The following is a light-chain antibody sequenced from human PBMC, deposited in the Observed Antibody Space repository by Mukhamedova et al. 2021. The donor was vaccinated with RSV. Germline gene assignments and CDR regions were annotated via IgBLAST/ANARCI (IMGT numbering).Light chain of an antibody. J-gene: IGKJ4*01. CDR3: QQTKSYPLN. CDR2: AAS. V-gene: IGKV1D-12*01. Sequence: WYQRRVHGKVPQLLIYAASNLQSGVPSRFSGNGSGTDFTLTISSLQPEDFATYYCQQTKSYPLNFGGGTTVEI.